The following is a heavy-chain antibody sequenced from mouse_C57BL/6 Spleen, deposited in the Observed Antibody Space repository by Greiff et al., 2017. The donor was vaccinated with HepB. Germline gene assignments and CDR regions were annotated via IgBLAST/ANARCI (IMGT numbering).Heavy chain of an antibody. Sequence: EVQLVESGGGLVQPGGSMKLSCVASGFTFSNYWMNWVRQSPEKGLEWVAQIKLKSDNYATHYAESVKGRFTISRDDSKSSVYLQMSNLRAEDTGIYYCTRDGYYGYFDVWGTGTTVTVSS. V-gene: IGHV6-3*01. J-gene: IGHJ1*03. CDR1: GFTFSNYW. CDR2: IKLKSDNYAT. D-gene: IGHD2-3*01. CDR3: TRDGYYGYFDV.